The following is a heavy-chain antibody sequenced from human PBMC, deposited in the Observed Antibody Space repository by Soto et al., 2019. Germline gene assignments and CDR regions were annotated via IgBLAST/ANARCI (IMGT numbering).Heavy chain of an antibody. D-gene: IGHD3-22*01. Sequence: PSETLSLTCTVSSASMSSGGYYWTWIRQSPGKGLEWIGYIYYSGSTYYNPSLESRVAISLDTSRSQFSLTLHSVTAADTAIYYCARLYYAGSTYYPTGYRGQGTLVTVSS. V-gene: IGHV4-31*03. J-gene: IGHJ4*02. CDR2: IYYSGST. CDR1: SASMSSGGYY. CDR3: ARLYYAGSTYYPTGY.